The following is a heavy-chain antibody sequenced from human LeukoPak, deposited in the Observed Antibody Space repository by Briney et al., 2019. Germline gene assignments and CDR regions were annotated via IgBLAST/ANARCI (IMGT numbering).Heavy chain of an antibody. Sequence: GGSLRLSCAPSGFIFDTYWMSWVRQAPGKGLEWVANIKLDGSEKYYGDSVKGRFTVSRDSAKNSLYLQMNSLRVEDTAVYYCASLRTYTSSPRYYFASWGQGTLVTVSS. CDR1: GFIFDTYW. D-gene: IGHD6-19*01. V-gene: IGHV3-7*01. CDR2: IKLDGSEK. CDR3: ASLRTYTSSPRYYFAS. J-gene: IGHJ4*02.